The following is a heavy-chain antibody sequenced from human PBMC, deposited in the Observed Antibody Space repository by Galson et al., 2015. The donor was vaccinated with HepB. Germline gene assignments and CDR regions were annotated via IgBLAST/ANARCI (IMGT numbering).Heavy chain of an antibody. D-gene: IGHD1-26*01. CDR3: AALDSSSGSSY. V-gene: IGHV3-7*01. Sequence: SLRLSCAASGFSFSSSWIGWVRQAPGKGLEWLANIKHDGSEKYYVQSVRGRFTISRDNAKNSLYLQLDGLRAEDTAVYYCAALDSSSGSSYWGLGTLVTVSS. CDR2: IKHDGSEK. J-gene: IGHJ4*02. CDR1: GFSFSSSW.